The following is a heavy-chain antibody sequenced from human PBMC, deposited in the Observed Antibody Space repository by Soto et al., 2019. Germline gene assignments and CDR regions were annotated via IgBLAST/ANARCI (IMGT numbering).Heavy chain of an antibody. V-gene: IGHV3-23*01. CDR1: GFTFSSYA. CDR3: AKDVGGSGYFDY. D-gene: IGHD2-15*01. Sequence: EVQLLESGGGLVQPGGSLRLSCAASGFTFSSYAMSWVRQAPGKRLEWVSAISGSGGSTYYADSVKGRFTISRDNSKNTLYLQMNSLRAEDTAVYYCAKDVGGSGYFDYWGQGTLVTVSS. J-gene: IGHJ4*02. CDR2: ISGSGGST.